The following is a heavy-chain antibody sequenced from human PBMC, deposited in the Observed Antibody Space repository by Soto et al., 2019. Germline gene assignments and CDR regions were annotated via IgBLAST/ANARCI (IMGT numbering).Heavy chain of an antibody. D-gene: IGHD1-7*01. Sequence: LXLXESGPGLVKPSETLSLTCTVSGASISSSSYYWGWIRQPPGKGLEWIGSIYYSGSTYYNPSLKSRVTISVDTSKNQFSLKLSSVTAADTALYYCARLNAGTTYYYYGMDVWGQGTTVTVSS. V-gene: IGHV4-39*01. CDR1: GASISSSSYY. CDR2: IYYSGST. CDR3: ARLNAGTTYYYYGMDV. J-gene: IGHJ6*02.